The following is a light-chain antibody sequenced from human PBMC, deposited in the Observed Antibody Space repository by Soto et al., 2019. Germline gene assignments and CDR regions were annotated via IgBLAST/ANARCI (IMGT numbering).Light chain of an antibody. J-gene: IGLJ1*01. V-gene: IGLV2-11*01. Sequence: QSALTQPRSVSGSPGQSVAISCTGTSSDVGGYDHVSWYQQHPGKAPKVMIYDVSKRPSGVPDRFSGSRSGNTASLTISGLQADDEADYYCCSYAGSYTYGFGTGTKVTVL. CDR2: DVS. CDR1: SSDVGGYDH. CDR3: CSYAGSYTYG.